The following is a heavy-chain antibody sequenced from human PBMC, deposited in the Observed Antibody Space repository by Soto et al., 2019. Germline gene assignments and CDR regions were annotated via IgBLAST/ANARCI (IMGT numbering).Heavy chain of an antibody. D-gene: IGHD2-2*01. CDR2: ISSSTSYI. V-gene: IGHV3-21*01. CDR1: GFTFSSYS. J-gene: IGHJ4*02. CDR3: ARDLPSVVVPAADDY. Sequence: PGGSRRLSGAASGFTFSSYSMNWIRQAPGKGLEWVSSISSSTSYISYADSVKGRFTISXXXAXXXXXLXXDXXRAXDTAVYYCARDLPSVVVPAADDYWGQGT.